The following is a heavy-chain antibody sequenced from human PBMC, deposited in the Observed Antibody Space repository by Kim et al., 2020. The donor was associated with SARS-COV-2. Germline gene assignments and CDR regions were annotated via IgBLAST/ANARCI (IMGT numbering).Heavy chain of an antibody. V-gene: IGHV3-21*01. Sequence: GGSLRLSCAASGFTFSSYSMKWVRQAPGKGLEWVSSISSSSSYIYYADSVKGRFTISRDNAKNSLYLQMNSLRAEDTAVYYCARDRRYSGSPFDYWGQGTLVTVSS. J-gene: IGHJ4*02. D-gene: IGHD1-26*01. CDR1: GFTFSSYS. CDR2: ISSSSSYI. CDR3: ARDRRYSGSPFDY.